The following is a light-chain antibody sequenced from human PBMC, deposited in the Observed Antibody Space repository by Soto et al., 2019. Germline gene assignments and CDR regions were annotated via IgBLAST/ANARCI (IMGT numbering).Light chain of an antibody. Sequence: EIVLTQFPGTLSLSPGERATLSCRASQSVSSSYLAWYQQKPGQAPRLLLYGASSRATGIPARFSGSGSGTEFTLTISSLQSEDFAVYYCQQYDNWPPWTFGQGTKVDI. J-gene: IGKJ1*01. V-gene: IGKV3-20*01. CDR3: QQYDNWPPWT. CDR1: QSVSSSY. CDR2: GAS.